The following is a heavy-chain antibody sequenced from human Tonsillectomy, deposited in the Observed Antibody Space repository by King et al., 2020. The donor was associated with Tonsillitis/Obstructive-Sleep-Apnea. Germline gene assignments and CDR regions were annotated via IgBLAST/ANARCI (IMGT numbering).Heavy chain of an antibody. V-gene: IGHV4-59*01. D-gene: IGHD1-26*01. J-gene: IGHJ4*02. CDR2: LYNSGST. Sequence: QLQESGPGLVKPSETLSLTCTVSGGSISYYYWSWIRQPPGKGLEWIGYLYNSGSTNYNPSLEGRVTISLDTSKNHFSLNLSSVTAADTAVYYCAVGATGFYGPPDYWGQGTLVTVSS. CDR3: AVGATGFYGPPDY. CDR1: GGSISYYY.